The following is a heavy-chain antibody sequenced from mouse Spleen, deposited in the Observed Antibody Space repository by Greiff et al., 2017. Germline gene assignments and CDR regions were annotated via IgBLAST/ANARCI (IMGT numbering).Heavy chain of an antibody. Sequence: EVKVVESGGGLVKPGGSLKLSCAASGFTFSDYYMAWVRQVPEKGLEWVANINYDGSSTYYLDSLKSRFIISRDNAKNILYLQMSSLKSEDTATYYCARVGDGNYWYFDVWGAGTTVTVSS. J-gene: IGHJ1*01. CDR1: GFTFSDYY. D-gene: IGHD2-1*01. CDR2: INYDGSST. V-gene: IGHV5-16*01. CDR3: ARVGDGNYWYFDV.